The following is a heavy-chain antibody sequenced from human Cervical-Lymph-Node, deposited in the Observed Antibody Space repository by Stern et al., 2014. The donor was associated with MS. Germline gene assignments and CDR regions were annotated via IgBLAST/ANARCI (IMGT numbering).Heavy chain of an antibody. CDR2: SSPYESTT. V-gene: IGHV1-18*04. Sequence: QLGQSGAEVKKSGASVKVFFMASGYIFTSYGISSVRQAPGQVLEWMGWSSPYESTTNSARRRQGRFTMTTDPSPSTSYMELRNLRSDDTAVFYCARGLLGSENAFDIWGQGTMVTVSS. CDR3: ARGLLGSENAFDI. CDR1: GYIFTSYG. D-gene: IGHD2-15*01. J-gene: IGHJ3*02.